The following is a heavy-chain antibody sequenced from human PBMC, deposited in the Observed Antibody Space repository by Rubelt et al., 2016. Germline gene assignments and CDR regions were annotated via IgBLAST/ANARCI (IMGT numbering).Heavy chain of an antibody. CDR3: ARGYYLSRGYFDL. CDR1: GGSFSGYY. V-gene: IGHV4-34*01. D-gene: IGHD1-26*01. Sequence: QVQLQQWGAGLLKPSETLSLTCAVYGGSFSGYYWSWIRQPPGKGLEWIGEINHSGSTNYNPSLKSRVTISVDTSKNQFSLRLSSVTAAETAVYYCARGYYLSRGYFDLWGRGTLVTVSS. J-gene: IGHJ2*01. CDR2: INHSGST.